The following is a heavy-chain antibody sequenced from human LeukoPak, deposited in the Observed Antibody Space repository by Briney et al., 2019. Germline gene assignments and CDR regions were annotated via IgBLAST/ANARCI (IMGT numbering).Heavy chain of an antibody. CDR1: GGSISSNSYY. D-gene: IGHD4-17*01. J-gene: IGHJ4*02. CDR2: IYYSGST. V-gene: IGHV4-39*01. CDR3: ARSGSYGDYVGY. Sequence: SETLSLTCTVSGGSISSNSYYWGWIRQPPGKGLEWIGSIYYSGSTYYNPSLKSRVTISVDTSKNQFSLKLSSVTAADTAVYYCARSGSYGDYVGYWGQGTLVTVSS.